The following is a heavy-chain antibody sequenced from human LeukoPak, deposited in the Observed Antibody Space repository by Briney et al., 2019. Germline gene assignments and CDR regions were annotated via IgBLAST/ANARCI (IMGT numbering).Heavy chain of an antibody. CDR3: AKSPGVSVAAADTGMFDY. CDR1: GFTFSSHA. CDR2: ISGSGGST. V-gene: IGHV3-23*01. Sequence: PGGSLRLSCAASGFTFSSHAMSWVPHAPGKGLEWVSDISGSGGSTYYADSVKGRFTISRDNYKNTLYLQMKSLRAEDTAVYYCAKSPGVSVAAADTGMFDYWGQGTLVTVSS. D-gene: IGHD6-13*01. J-gene: IGHJ4*02.